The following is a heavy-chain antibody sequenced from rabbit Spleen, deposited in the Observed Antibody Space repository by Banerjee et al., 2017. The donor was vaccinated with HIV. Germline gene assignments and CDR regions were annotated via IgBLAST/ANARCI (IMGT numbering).Heavy chain of an antibody. D-gene: IGHD8-1*01. Sequence: QEQLKESGGGLVQPGGSLTLTCTASGFSFSSSDYMCWVRQAPGKGLEWISCIAGDSSGFTYSATWAKGRFTCSKTSSTTVTLQMTSLTVADTATYFCARDTGSSFSSYGMDLWGQGTLVTVS. J-gene: IGHJ6*01. CDR1: GFSFSSSDY. CDR2: IAGDSSGFT. CDR3: ARDTGSSFSSYGMDL. V-gene: IGHV1S45*01.